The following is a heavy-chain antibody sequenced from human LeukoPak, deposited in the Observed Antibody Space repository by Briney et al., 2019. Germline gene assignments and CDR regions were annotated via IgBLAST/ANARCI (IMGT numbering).Heavy chain of an antibody. V-gene: IGHV3-23*01. CDR1: GFTFSSYA. CDR3: AKDGKQWLVLHYYYYYMDV. J-gene: IGHJ6*03. Sequence: QSGGSLRLSCAASGFTFSSYAMSWVPQAPGKGLEWVSAISGSGGSTYYADSVKGRFTISRDNSKNTLYLQMNSLRAEDTAVYYCAKDGKQWLVLHYYYYYMDVWGKGTTVTVSS. CDR2: ISGSGGST. D-gene: IGHD6-19*01.